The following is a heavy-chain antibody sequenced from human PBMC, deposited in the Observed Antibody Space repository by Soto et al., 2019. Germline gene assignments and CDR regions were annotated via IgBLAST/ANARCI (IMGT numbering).Heavy chain of an antibody. V-gene: IGHV3-72*01. D-gene: IGHD3-3*01. CDR2: SRDKAQGYST. Sequence: GGSLRLSCAGSGFTLSDHYIDWVRQAPGKGLEWVGRSRDKAQGYSTAYAASVKGRFTTSRDESKNSEYLQMNSLRASDTAMYYCARGGVSTRTFDYWGQGTPVTVSS. CDR1: GFTLSDHY. J-gene: IGHJ4*02. CDR3: ARGGVSTRTFDY.